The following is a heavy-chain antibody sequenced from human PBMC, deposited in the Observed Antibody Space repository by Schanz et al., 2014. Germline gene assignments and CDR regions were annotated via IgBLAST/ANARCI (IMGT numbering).Heavy chain of an antibody. J-gene: IGHJ6*02. D-gene: IGHD2-15*01. CDR1: GFSLDIFA. V-gene: IGHV3-23*01. CDR2: ISGSGGST. Sequence: EVHLLESGGGLVEPGGSLRLSCATSGFSLDIFAVSWVRQAPGKGLEWVSAISGSGGSTYYADSVKGRFTISRDNSKSTLYLQMSSRRAEDTAVYYCARDFLLEQLGYSHYYYAMDVWGQGTTVTVSS. CDR3: ARDFLLEQLGYSHYYYAMDV.